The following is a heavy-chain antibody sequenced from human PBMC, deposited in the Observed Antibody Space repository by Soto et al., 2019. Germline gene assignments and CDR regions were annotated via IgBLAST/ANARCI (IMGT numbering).Heavy chain of an antibody. Sequence: GGSLRLSCAASGFTFSSYAMSWVRQAPGKGLEWISYITSSSVTMYADSVKGRFTISRDNAKNSLYLQMNGLRAEDTAVYFCVGEVGFQLIYWGQGTLVTVSS. V-gene: IGHV3-48*01. CDR2: ITSSSVTM. CDR1: GFTFSSYA. CDR3: VGEVGFQLIY. J-gene: IGHJ4*02. D-gene: IGHD2-2*01.